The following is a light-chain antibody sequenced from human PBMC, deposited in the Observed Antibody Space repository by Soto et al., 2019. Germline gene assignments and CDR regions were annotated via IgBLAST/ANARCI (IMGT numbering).Light chain of an antibody. Sequence: EIELTQSPGTLSLSPGERATLSCRASQSVSSNLAWYQQKPGQAPRLLIYGASSRATGIPDRFSGSGSGTDFTLTISRLEPEDFAVYYCQQFGSSPRTFGQGTKVDIK. J-gene: IGKJ1*01. CDR3: QQFGSSPRT. CDR2: GAS. V-gene: IGKV3-20*01. CDR1: QSVSSN.